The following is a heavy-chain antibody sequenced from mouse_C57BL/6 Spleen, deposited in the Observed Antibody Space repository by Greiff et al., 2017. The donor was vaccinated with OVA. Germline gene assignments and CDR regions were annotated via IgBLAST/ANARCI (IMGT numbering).Heavy chain of an antibody. CDR3: ARSPLTFAY. CDR1: GFTFSSYT. Sequence: EVKVVESGGGLVKPGGSLKLSCAASGFTFSSYTMSWVRQTPEKRLEWVATISGGGGNTYYPDSVKGRFTISRDNAKNTLYLQMSSLRSEDTALYYCARSPLTFAYWGQGTLVTVSA. V-gene: IGHV5-9*01. CDR2: ISGGGGNT. J-gene: IGHJ3*01.